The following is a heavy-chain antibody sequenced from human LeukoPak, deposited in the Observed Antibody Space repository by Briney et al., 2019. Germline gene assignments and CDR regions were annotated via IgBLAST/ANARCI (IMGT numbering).Heavy chain of an antibody. D-gene: IGHD3-10*01. J-gene: IGHJ4*02. CDR3: ARDSEGCFDY. CDR1: GFTFGTFD. V-gene: IGHV3-23*01. CDR2: LACLDASCTE. Sequence: PGGSLRLSCAASGFTFGTFDMSWVRQTPGKGLEWVSTLACLDASCTEYYADSVKGRFSISRDSSKSTLSLQMNSLRVEDTAIYYRARDSEGCFDYWGQGTLITVSS.